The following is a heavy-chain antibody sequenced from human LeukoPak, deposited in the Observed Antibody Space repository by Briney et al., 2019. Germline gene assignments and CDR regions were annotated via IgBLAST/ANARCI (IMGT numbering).Heavy chain of an antibody. D-gene: IGHD6-19*01. CDR3: ARDNSGLYGDYDY. CDR1: GFTFSDYY. V-gene: IGHV3-11*01. Sequence: GGSLRLSCAASGFTFSDYYMSWIRQAPGKGLEWVSYISSSGSTIYYADSVKGRFTISRDNAEISLYLQMNSLRAEDTAVYYCARDNSGLYGDYDYWGQGTLVTVSS. J-gene: IGHJ4*02. CDR2: ISSSGSTI.